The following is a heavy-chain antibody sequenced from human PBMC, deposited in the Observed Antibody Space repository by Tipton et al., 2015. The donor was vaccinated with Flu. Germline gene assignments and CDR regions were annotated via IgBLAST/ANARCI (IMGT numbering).Heavy chain of an antibody. D-gene: IGHD4-11*01. CDR3: ARRDYSNYVSEPKNWFDP. V-gene: IGHV4-59*08. CDR1: GGFFSSYY. CDR2: VSRSGST. Sequence: PGLVKPSETLSLTCTVSGGFFSSYYWNWIRQFPGKGLEWIGTVSRSGSTIYNPSLKSRVTISIDRSKNQFSLNLKSVTAADMAVYYCARRDYSNYVSEPKNWFDPWGQGILVTVSS. J-gene: IGHJ5*02.